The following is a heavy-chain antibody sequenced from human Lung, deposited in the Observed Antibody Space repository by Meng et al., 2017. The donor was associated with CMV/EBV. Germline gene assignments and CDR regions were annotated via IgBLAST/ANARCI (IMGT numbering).Heavy chain of an antibody. J-gene: IGHJ4*02. CDR3: ARGRRNEPLFDY. Sequence: VRWVQSGGGVKKLGCYGKVACKPSGGSFSTHTFSWVRQAPGQGLEWMGGLIAVFDKTKAAPRFQDRVTFTADESTSTAYMELSSLTFDDTAVYFCARGRRNEPLFDYWGQGTLVTVSS. D-gene: IGHD1-14*01. CDR1: GGSFSTHT. CDR2: LIAVFDKT. V-gene: IGHV1-69*12.